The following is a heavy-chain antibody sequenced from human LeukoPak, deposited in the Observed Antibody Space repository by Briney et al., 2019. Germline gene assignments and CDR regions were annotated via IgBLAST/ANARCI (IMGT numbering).Heavy chain of an antibody. CDR3: ARGGGGTYWDY. J-gene: IGHJ4*02. CDR2: ISGTSSLI. D-gene: IGHD2-15*01. Sequence: GGSLRLSCAASGFTFSTYSMNWVRQAPGKGLEWVSYISGTSSLIYYADSVKGRFTISRDNAKNSLYLQMNSLRDDDTAVYYCARGGGGTYWDYWGQGTLVTVSS. CDR1: GFTFSTYS. V-gene: IGHV3-48*02.